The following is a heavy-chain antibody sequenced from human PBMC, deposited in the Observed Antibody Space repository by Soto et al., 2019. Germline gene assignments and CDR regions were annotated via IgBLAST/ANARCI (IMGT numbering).Heavy chain of an antibody. J-gene: IGHJ4*02. V-gene: IGHV4-4*02. CDR3: ARSYFGADY. D-gene: IGHD3-10*01. Sequence: QVQLQESGPGLVKPSGTLSLTCTVSGGSISSSNWWNWVRQPPGKGLEWIGEIYHGGSTNYNPSLKRQVTISVDNAENQFSLKLTSVTAADTAVYYWARSYFGADYWGQGALVTVSS. CDR1: GGSISSSNW. CDR2: IYHGGST.